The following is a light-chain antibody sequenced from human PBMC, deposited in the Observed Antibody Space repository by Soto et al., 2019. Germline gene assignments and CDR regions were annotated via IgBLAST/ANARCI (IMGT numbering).Light chain of an antibody. CDR2: GAS. V-gene: IGKV3-15*01. J-gene: IGKJ3*01. CDR1: QSVSNN. CDR3: RQSNNLPFT. Sequence: ETVMTQSPATLSVSPGERATLSCRASQSVSNNLAWFQQKPSQAPRLLIHGASTRATGVPARFSGSGSGTEFTLTISSLQSEDFAVYYCRQSNNLPFTFGPGTKVDIK.